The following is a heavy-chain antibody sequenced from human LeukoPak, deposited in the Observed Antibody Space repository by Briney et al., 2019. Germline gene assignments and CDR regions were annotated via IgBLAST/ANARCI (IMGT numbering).Heavy chain of an antibody. J-gene: IGHJ4*02. V-gene: IGHV4-59*01. CDR1: GGSISPYY. CDR2: IHYSENT. Sequence: SETLSLTCTVSGGSISPYYWNWIRQPPGKGLEWIGYIHYSENTNYNPSLKSRVTISLDMSKNQVSLKLSSVTAADTAVYYCARGNYGDYYFDYWGQGILVTVSS. D-gene: IGHD4-17*01. CDR3: ARGNYGDYYFDY.